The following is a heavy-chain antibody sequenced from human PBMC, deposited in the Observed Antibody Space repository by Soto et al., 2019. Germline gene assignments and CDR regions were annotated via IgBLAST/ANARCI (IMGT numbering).Heavy chain of an antibody. J-gene: IGHJ4*02. CDR3: AREGVGGTLFDY. V-gene: IGHV4-61*01. Sequence: SETLSLTCTVSGGSVSSGSYYWSWIRQPPGKGLEWIGYIYYSGSTNYNPSLKSRVTISVDTSKNQFSLKLRSVTAADTAVYYCAREGVGGTLFDYWGQGILVTVSS. CDR2: IYYSGST. CDR1: GGSVSSGSYY. D-gene: IGHD1-26*01.